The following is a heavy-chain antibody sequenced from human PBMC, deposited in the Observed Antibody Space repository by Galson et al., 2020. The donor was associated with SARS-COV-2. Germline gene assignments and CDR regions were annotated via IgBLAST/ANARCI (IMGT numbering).Heavy chain of an antibody. V-gene: IGHV3-30*04. D-gene: IGHD1-26*01. CDR1: GFTFTNYA. CDR3: ARDVSGGASDI. CDR2: ISHDGRIE. Sequence: GGSLRLSCAASGFTFTNYAIHWVRQAPGKGMEWVAVISHDGRIEVYADSVKGRFTISRDNSENMLFLQMDSLRADDTAVYYCARDVSGGASDIWGQGTMVIVSS. J-gene: IGHJ3*02.